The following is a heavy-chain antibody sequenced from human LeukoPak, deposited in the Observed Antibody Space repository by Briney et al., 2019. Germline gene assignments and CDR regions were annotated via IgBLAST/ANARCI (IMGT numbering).Heavy chain of an antibody. V-gene: IGHV4-34*01. D-gene: IGHD5-12*01. J-gene: IGHJ6*02. CDR1: GGSFSGYY. Sequence: PSETLSLTCAVYGGSFSGYYWSWIRQPPGKGLEWIGEINHSGSTNYNPSLKSRVTISVDTSKNQFSLKLSSVTAADTAVYYCARGRGGYVPWNYYYGMDVWGQGTTVTVSS. CDR2: INHSGST. CDR3: ARGRGGYVPWNYYYGMDV.